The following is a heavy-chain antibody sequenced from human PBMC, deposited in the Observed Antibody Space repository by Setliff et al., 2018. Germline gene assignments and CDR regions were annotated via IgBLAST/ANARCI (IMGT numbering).Heavy chain of an antibody. CDR2: VYTSWST. CDR1: GDSISSRTHY. D-gene: IGHD3-3*01. V-gene: IGHV4-61*09. CDR3: ARVSGFQYMDV. Sequence: SETLSLTCTVSGDSISSRTHYWSWIRQPAGKGLEWIGQVYTSWSTNYNPSLKSRVTISLDTSKNQFSLNLSSLTAADTAVYYCARVSGFQYMDVRGKGTTVTVSS. J-gene: IGHJ6*03.